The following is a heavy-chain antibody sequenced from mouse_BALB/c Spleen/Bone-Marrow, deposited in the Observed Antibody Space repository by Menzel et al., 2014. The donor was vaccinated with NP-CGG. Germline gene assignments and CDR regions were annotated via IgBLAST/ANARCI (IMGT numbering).Heavy chain of an antibody. Sequence: EVQGVESGGGLVQPGGSLKLSCAASGFDFSSYWMNWVRQAPGKGLEWIGEINPDSSTINYTPSLKDKFIISRDNAKNTLYLQMSKVRFEDTALYYCARLHYYGYGAYWGQGTLVTVSA. CDR2: INPDSSTI. V-gene: IGHV4-1*02. J-gene: IGHJ3*01. CDR3: ARLHYYGYGAY. CDR1: GFDFSSYW. D-gene: IGHD1-2*01.